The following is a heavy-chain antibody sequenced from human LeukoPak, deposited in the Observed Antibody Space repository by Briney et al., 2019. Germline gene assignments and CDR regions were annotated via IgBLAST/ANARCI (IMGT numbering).Heavy chain of an antibody. Sequence: GGSLRLSCAASGFTFSTYSMGWVRQAPGKGLEWVSSISSGSSYIYYADSVKGRFTISRDNAKNSLYLQMNSLRAEDTAVYYCARGATSPTFKEYIWGSYRQGGYNGLDVWGQGTTVIVSS. CDR3: ARGATSPTFKEYIWGSYRQGGYNGLDV. J-gene: IGHJ6*02. CDR1: GFTFSTYS. CDR2: ISSGSSYI. D-gene: IGHD3-16*02. V-gene: IGHV3-21*01.